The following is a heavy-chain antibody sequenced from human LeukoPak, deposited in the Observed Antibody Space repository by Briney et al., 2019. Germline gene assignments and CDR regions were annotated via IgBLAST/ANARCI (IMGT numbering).Heavy chain of an antibody. CDR3: AREAERGDSSSYYGYYFDY. J-gene: IGHJ4*02. D-gene: IGHD3-22*01. V-gene: IGHV3-21*01. CDR1: GFAFRSHS. CDR2: ITPSSTII. Sequence: GGSLRLSCAASGFAFRSHSMNWVRQTPGKGLEWVSSITPSSTIIYYADSVKGRFTISRDNAKNSLYLQMNSLRAEDTAVYYCAREAERGDSSSYYGYYFDYWGQGALVTVSS.